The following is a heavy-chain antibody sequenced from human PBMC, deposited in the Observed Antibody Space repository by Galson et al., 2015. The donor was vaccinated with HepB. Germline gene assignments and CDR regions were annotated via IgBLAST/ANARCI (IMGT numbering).Heavy chain of an antibody. CDR1: GDSVSSHIAT. CDR2: TYYRSKWYS. Sequence: CAISGDSVSSHIATWNWIRQSPSRGLEWLGRTYYRSKWYSDYAVSVRGRMTINLDTSKNQFSLQLNSVTPEDTAVYFCARDPATGYFPFFDSWGQGTLVTVSS. CDR3: ARDPATGYFPFFDS. V-gene: IGHV6-1*01. D-gene: IGHD2/OR15-2a*01. J-gene: IGHJ4*02.